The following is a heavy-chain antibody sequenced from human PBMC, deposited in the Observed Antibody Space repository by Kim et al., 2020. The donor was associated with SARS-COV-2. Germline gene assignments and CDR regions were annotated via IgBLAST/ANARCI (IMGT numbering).Heavy chain of an antibody. CDR1: GDALRPSY. V-gene: IGHV4-59*08. CDR2: VFYDGAT. CDR3: ARKHSRGGNFDS. Sequence: SETLSLTCTVSGDALRPSYWAWVRQSPGKRLEWIASVFYDGATNYNPSLQSRVTISVDTSKNQFSLQLTSLTAADTAFYYCARKHSRGGNFDSWGHGAL. J-gene: IGHJ4*01. D-gene: IGHD3-16*01.